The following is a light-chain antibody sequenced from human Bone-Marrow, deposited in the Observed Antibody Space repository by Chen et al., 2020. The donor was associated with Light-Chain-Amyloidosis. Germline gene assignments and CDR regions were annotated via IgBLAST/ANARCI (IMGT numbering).Light chain of an antibody. CDR2: YDD. Sequence: QSVLTQPPSVSAAPRQRVPISCSGSSSNIGNNAVNWYQQLPGKAPKLLIYYDDLLPSGVSDRFSGSKSGTSASLAISGLQSEDEADYYCAAWDDSLNGVVFGGGTKLTVL. J-gene: IGLJ2*01. CDR1: SSNIGNNA. CDR3: AAWDDSLNGVV. V-gene: IGLV1-36*01.